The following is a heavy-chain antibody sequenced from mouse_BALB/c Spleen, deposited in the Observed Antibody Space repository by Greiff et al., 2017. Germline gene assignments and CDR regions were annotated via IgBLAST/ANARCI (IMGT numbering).Heavy chain of an antibody. J-gene: IGHJ4*01. D-gene: IGHD2-4*01. CDR3: ARDDYDFSYYAMDY. CDR1: GFSLTSYG. V-gene: IGHV2-9*02. Sequence: VQVVESGPGLVAPSQSLSITCTVSGFSLTSYGVHWVRQPPGKGLEWLGVIWAGGSTNYNSALMSRLSISKDNSKSQVFLKMNSLQTDDTAMYYCARDDYDFSYYAMDYWGQGTSVTVSS. CDR2: IWAGGST.